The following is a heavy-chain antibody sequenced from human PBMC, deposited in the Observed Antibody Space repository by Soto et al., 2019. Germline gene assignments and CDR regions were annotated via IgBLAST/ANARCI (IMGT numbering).Heavy chain of an antibody. CDR2: INHSGST. Sequence: SETLSLTCAVYGGSFSGYYWSWIRQPPGKGLEWIGEINHSGSTNYNPSLKSRVTISVDTSKNQFSLKLSSVTAADTAVYYCASFGPSTSNIAAAGTSSPDPNWFDPWGQGTLVTVSS. D-gene: IGHD6-13*01. J-gene: IGHJ5*02. CDR1: GGSFSGYY. CDR3: ASFGPSTSNIAAAGTSSPDPNWFDP. V-gene: IGHV4-34*01.